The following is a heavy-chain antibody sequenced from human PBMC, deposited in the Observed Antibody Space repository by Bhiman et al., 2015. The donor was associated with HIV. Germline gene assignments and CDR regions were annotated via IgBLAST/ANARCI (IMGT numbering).Heavy chain of an antibody. CDR3: ARAVKGCSSTSCYEPLMDL. D-gene: IGHD2-2*01. V-gene: IGHV3-20*04. CDR1: GFTFQNYG. J-gene: IGHJ6*02. Sequence: ELQLVESGGGVVRPGGSLRLTCAAFGFTFQNYGMSWVRQAPGTGLEWVSHINWNGGSKNYADSVKGRFIISRDNAKNSLYLQMNSLRDEDTALYYCARAVKGCSSTSCYEPLMDLWGQGTTVTVSS. CDR2: INWNGGSK.